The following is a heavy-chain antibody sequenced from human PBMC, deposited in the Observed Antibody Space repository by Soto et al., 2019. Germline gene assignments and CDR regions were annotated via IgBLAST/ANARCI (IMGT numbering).Heavy chain of an antibody. D-gene: IGHD3-22*01. CDR1: GFTFSSYS. V-gene: IGHV3-48*02. Sequence: PGGSLRLSCAASGFTFSSYSMNWVRQAPGKGLEWVSYISSSSSTIYYADSVKGRFTISRDNAKNALYLQMNSLRDEDTAVYYCARGRYYYDSSGYSPNWFDPWGQGTLVTVSS. CDR3: ARGRYYYDSSGYSPNWFDP. J-gene: IGHJ5*02. CDR2: ISSSSSTI.